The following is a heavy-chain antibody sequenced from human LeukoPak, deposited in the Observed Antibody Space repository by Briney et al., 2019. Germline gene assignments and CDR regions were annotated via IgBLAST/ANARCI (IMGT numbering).Heavy chain of an antibody. Sequence: GGSLRLSCAASGFTFNNAWMSWVRQAPGKGLEWVGRIKSKTDGGTTDYAAPVKGRFTISRDDSKNTLYLQMNSLKTEDTAVYYCTTDWATMYTTHAFDTWGQGTMVIVSS. D-gene: IGHD5-12*01. J-gene: IGHJ3*02. CDR3: TTDWATMYTTHAFDT. V-gene: IGHV3-15*01. CDR2: IKSKTDGGTT. CDR1: GFTFNNAW.